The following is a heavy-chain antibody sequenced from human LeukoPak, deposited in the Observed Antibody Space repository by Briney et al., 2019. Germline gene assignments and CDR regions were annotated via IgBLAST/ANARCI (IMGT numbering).Heavy chain of an antibody. D-gene: IGHD6-19*01. CDR1: GYTFTGYY. CDR2: INPNSGGT. CDR3: ARVKSGYSSGWYGY. V-gene: IGHV1-2*02. Sequence: ASVKVSCKASGYTFTGYYMHWVRQAPGQGLEWMGWINPNSGGTNYAQKFQGRVTMTRDTSISTAYMELSRLRSDDTAVYYCARVKSGYSSGWYGYWGQGTLVTASS. J-gene: IGHJ4*02.